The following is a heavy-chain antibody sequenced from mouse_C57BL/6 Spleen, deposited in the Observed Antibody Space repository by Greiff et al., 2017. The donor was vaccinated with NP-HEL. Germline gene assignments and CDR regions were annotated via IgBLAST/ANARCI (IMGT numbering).Heavy chain of an antibody. CDR3: ARHEDDYGSSYGYFDV. J-gene: IGHJ1*03. CDR1: GYTFTEYT. CDR2: FYPGSGSI. V-gene: IGHV1-62-2*01. Sequence: VQLQQSGAELVKPGASVQLSCKASGYTFTEYTIHWVQQRSGQGLEWIGWFYPGSGSIKYNEKFKDKATLTADKSSSTVYMELSRLTSEDSAVYFCARHEDDYGSSYGYFDVWGTGTTVTVSS. D-gene: IGHD1-1*01.